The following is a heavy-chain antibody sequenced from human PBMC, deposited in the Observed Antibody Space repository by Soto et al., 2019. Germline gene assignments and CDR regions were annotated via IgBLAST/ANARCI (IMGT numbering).Heavy chain of an antibody. CDR2: IGAGGDLT. D-gene: IGHD3-22*01. Sequence: GGSLRLSCAASGVTFNNYAMSWVRQSPGKGLEWVSVIGAGGDLTHYADSVKGRFSISRDNSKNTLYLQMNSLRAEDTAVYYCAKGLYYYDSRGYYFFNDAFDIWGQGTMVTVSS. V-gene: IGHV3-23*01. CDR3: AKGLYYYDSRGYYFFNDAFDI. J-gene: IGHJ3*02. CDR1: GVTFNNYA.